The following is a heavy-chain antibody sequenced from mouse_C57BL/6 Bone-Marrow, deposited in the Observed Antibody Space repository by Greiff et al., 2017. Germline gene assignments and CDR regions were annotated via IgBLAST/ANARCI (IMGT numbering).Heavy chain of an antibody. CDR1: GFSLTSYG. Sequence: QVQLQQSGPGLVQPSQSLSITCTVSGFSLTSYGVHWVRQSPGKGLEWLGVIWSGGSTDYNAAFISRLSISKDNSKCQVFFKMNSLQADDTAIYYCAGYDYDEGYFDYWGQGTTLTVSS. J-gene: IGHJ2*01. CDR2: IWSGGST. V-gene: IGHV2-2*01. D-gene: IGHD2-4*01. CDR3: AGYDYDEGYFDY.